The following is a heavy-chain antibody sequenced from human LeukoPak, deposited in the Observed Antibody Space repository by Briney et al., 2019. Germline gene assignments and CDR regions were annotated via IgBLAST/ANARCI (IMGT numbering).Heavy chain of an antibody. J-gene: IGHJ4*02. D-gene: IGHD3-16*01. CDR3: ARYSYGYTAFDY. Sequence: GGSLRLSCAASGFTISSYEMNWVRQAPGRGLEWISYISSSGTTIYYADSVKGRLTISRDNAKNSLYLQMNSLRAEDTAVYYCARYSYGYTAFDYWGQGTLVTVSS. V-gene: IGHV3-48*03. CDR1: GFTISSYE. CDR2: ISSSGTTI.